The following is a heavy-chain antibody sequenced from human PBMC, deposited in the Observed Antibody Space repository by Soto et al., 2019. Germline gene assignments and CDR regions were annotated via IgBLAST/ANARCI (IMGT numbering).Heavy chain of an antibody. Sequence: QITLKESGPTLVKPTQTLTLTSTFSGFSLSADGVGVGWIRQPPGKALEWLALIYWDDDQRYSPSLKTRLTITKDTSKNQVVLTMTNMDPVDTATYYCAHAYGGTSWPNDVFDVWGQGTVVTVSS. CDR2: IYWDDDQ. CDR3: AHAYGGTSWPNDVFDV. D-gene: IGHD2-2*01. V-gene: IGHV2-5*02. J-gene: IGHJ3*01. CDR1: GFSLSADGVG.